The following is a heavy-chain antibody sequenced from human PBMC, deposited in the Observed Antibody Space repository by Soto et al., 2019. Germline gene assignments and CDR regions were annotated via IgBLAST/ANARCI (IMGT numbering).Heavy chain of an antibody. Sequence: KSSETLSLTCIVSGGSVSSGSYYWSWIRQPPGKGLEWIGYISYSGSTNYNPSLKSRVTISVDTSRNQFSLEVTSVTAADTAVYYCARQKYYYDSFNYQPNREFDHWGQGTLVTVSS. J-gene: IGHJ4*02. CDR3: ARQKYYYDSFNYQPNREFDH. V-gene: IGHV4-61*01. CDR1: GGSVSSGSYY. CDR2: ISYSGST. D-gene: IGHD3-22*01.